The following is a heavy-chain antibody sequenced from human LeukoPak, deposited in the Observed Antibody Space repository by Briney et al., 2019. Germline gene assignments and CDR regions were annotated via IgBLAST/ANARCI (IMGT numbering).Heavy chain of an antibody. CDR1: GYSISSGYY. J-gene: IGHJ5*02. CDR2: IYHGGST. D-gene: IGHD1-14*01. CDR3: ARDNHSAASVDP. Sequence: KPSETLSLTCTVSGYSISSGYYWGWIRQPPGKGLEWIGSIYHGGSTYYNPSLKSRVTISVDTSKNQFSLKLSSATAADTAVYYCARDNHSAASVDPWGQGTLVTVSS. V-gene: IGHV4-38-2*02.